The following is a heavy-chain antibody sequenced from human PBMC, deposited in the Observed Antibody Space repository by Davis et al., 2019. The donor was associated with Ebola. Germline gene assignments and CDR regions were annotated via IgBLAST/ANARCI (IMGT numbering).Heavy chain of an antibody. V-gene: IGHV3-23*01. D-gene: IGHD3-10*01. CDR2: ISGSGGST. CDR3: AKDYGSGWFDP. CDR1: GFTFSSYA. J-gene: IGHJ5*02. Sequence: GESLKISCAASGFTFSSYAMSWVRQTPGKGLEWVSAISGSGGSTYYADSVKGRFTISRDNSKNTLYLQMNSLRAEDTAVYYCAKDYGSGWFDPWGQGTLVTVSS.